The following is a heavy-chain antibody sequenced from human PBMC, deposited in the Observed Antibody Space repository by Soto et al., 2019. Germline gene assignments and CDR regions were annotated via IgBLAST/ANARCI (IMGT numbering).Heavy chain of an antibody. CDR3: ARVTTGPRGPFIDGIDV. D-gene: IGHD1-1*01. CDR2: IYPGDSDT. V-gene: IGHV5-51*01. CDR1: GYSFTSYW. Sequence: PGESLKISCKGSGYSFTSYWIGWVRQMPGKGLEWMGIIYPGDSDTRYSPSFQGQVTISAAKSTSTSYLQWSSQKASDTALYSCARVTTGPRGPFIDGIDVWGQGTRVTVSS. J-gene: IGHJ6*02.